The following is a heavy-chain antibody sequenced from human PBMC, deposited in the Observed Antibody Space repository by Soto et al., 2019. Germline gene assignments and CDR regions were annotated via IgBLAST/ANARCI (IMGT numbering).Heavy chain of an antibody. CDR1: GFTFTSSA. CDR2: IVVGSGNT. CDR3: AARGGRGCYMDV. Sequence: GASVKVSCKASGFTFTSSALQWVRQARGQRLEWIGWIVVGSGNTNYAQKFQERVTITRDMSTSTAYMELNSLRSDDTAVYDCAARGGRGCYMDVWGKGTTVTVSS. D-gene: IGHD2-15*01. J-gene: IGHJ6*03. V-gene: IGHV1-58*01.